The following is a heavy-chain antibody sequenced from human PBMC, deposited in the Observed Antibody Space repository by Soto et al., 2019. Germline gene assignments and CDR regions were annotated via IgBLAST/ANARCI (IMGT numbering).Heavy chain of an antibody. CDR2: IYYSGST. J-gene: IGHJ4*02. D-gene: IGHD3-22*01. CDR1: GGSISSGGYY. Sequence: QVQLQESGPGLVKPSQTLSLTCTVSGGSISSGGYYWSWIRQHPGKGLEWIGYIYYSGSTYYNPSLKSRVTISVDTSKNQFSLKLSFVTAADTAVYYCARECLGYCDFEADYWGQGTLVTVSS. CDR3: ARECLGYCDFEADY. V-gene: IGHV4-31*03.